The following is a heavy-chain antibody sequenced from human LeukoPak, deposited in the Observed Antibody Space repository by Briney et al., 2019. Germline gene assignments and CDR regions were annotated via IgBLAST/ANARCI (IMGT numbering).Heavy chain of an antibody. Sequence: KPSETLSLTCTFSGGSLGSDTYYWGWIRQPPGMGLEWIGSINYRGNTFYNPSLKTRVTLSVDTSKNQFSLKLTSMTAADTADYYCTGAVPNHYGMDVWGQGTTVTVSS. CDR1: GGSLGSDTYY. V-gene: IGHV4-39*01. D-gene: IGHD6-6*01. J-gene: IGHJ6*02. CDR3: TGAVPNHYGMDV. CDR2: INYRGNT.